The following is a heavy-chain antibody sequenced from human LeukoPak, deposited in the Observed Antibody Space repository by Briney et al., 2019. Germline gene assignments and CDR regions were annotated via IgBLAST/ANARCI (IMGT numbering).Heavy chain of an antibody. CDR1: GFTFSSYG. CDR2: ISYDGSNK. J-gene: IGHJ1*01. CDR3: AKAPGVRRMFGGWFQH. D-gene: IGHD3-10*02. Sequence: GGSLRLSCAASGFTFSSYGMHWVRQAPGKGLEWVAVISYDGSNKYYADSVKGRFTISRDNSKNTLYLQMNSLRAEDTAVYYCAKAPGVRRMFGGWFQHWGQGTLVTVSS. V-gene: IGHV3-30*18.